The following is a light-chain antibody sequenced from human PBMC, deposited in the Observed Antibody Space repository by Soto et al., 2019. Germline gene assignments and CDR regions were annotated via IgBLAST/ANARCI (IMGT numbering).Light chain of an antibody. J-gene: IGLJ3*02. CDR3: CSYAGSYTLWV. Sequence: QSVLTQPRSVSGSPGQSVPISCTGTSSDVGGYNFVSWYQQYPGKAPKLIIYDVSKRPSGVPDRFSGSKSGNTASLTISGLQAEDEADYYCCSYAGSYTLWVLGGGTKVTVL. V-gene: IGLV2-11*01. CDR2: DVS. CDR1: SSDVGGYNF.